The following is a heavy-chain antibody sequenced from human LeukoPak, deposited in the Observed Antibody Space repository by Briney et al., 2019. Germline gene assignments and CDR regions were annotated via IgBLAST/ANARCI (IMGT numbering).Heavy chain of an antibody. CDR3: AKGGTLAAAGLGFGDYYYMDV. CDR2: ISGSGGST. Sequence: PGGSLRLSCAASGFTFSSYAMSWVRQAPGKGLEWVSAISGSGGSTYYADSVKGRFTISRDNSKNTLYLQMNSLRAEDTAVYYCAKGGTLAAAGLGFGDYYYMDVWGKGTTVTVSS. J-gene: IGHJ6*03. D-gene: IGHD6-13*01. CDR1: GFTFSSYA. V-gene: IGHV3-23*01.